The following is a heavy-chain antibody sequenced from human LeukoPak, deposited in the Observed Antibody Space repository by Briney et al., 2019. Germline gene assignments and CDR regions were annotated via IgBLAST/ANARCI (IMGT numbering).Heavy chain of an antibody. CDR1: GFTFDDYV. CDR2: ISRDSANI. J-gene: IGHJ6*02. Sequence: GRSLRLSYAASGFTFDDYVMHWVRQAPGRGLEWVSGISRDSANIGYADSVKGRFTISRDNAKNSLYLQMNSLTTEDTALYYCARDFCTGCNYYFYGMDVWGRGTTVTVSS. D-gene: IGHD2-2*01. V-gene: IGHV3-9*01. CDR3: ARDFCTGCNYYFYGMDV.